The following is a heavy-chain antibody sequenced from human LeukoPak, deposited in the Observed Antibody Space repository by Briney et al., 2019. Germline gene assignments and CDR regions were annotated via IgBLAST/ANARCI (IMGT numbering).Heavy chain of an antibody. CDR2: IYYSGST. J-gene: IGHJ4*02. V-gene: IGHV4-39*07. CDR1: GGSISSSSYY. D-gene: IGHD2-21*01. Sequence: PSETLSLTCTVSGGSISSSSYYWGWLRQPRGKGLEWSGRIYYSGSTYYNPSLKSRVTISVDTSKNQFSLKLSSVTAADTAVYYCARDLVPGPSFDYWGQGTLVTVSS. CDR3: ARDLVPGPSFDY.